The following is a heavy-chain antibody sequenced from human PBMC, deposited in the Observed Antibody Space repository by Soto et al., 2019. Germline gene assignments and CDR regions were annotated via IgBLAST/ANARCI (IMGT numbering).Heavy chain of an antibody. CDR1: GYTFTSYG. Sequence: PVKVSCKASGYTFTSYGISWLRQAPGQGLEWMGWINTNTGNPTYAQGFTGRFVFSLDTSVSTAYLQICSLKAEDTAVYYCARHTASSSDGRDVWGQGTTVTVS. J-gene: IGHJ6*02. CDR3: ARHTASSSDGRDV. D-gene: IGHD4-17*01. CDR2: INTNTGNP. V-gene: IGHV7-4-1*01.